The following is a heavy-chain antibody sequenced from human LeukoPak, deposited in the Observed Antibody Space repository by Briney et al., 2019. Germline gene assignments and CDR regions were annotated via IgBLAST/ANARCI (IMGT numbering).Heavy chain of an antibody. Sequence: GGSLRLSCAASGFTVSSNYMSWVRQAPGKGLEWVSVIYSGGSTYYADSVKGRFTISRDNSKNTLYLQMNSLRAEDTAVYYCARVQPIKFYFDYWGQGTLVTVSS. D-gene: IGHD2-2*01. CDR3: ARVQPIKFYFDY. CDR2: IYSGGST. V-gene: IGHV3-66*01. CDR1: GFTVSSNY. J-gene: IGHJ4*02.